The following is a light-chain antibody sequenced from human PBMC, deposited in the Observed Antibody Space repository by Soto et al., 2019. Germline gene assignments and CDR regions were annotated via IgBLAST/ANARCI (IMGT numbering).Light chain of an antibody. V-gene: IGLV3-21*04. CDR1: NIGIKG. CDR3: QVWDSVSAHVV. Sequence: SYELTQPPSLSVATGKTVSVSCGGTNIGIKGVHWYQQKPGQAPVLVIYFDTALPPVIPERFSGSNSANLATLTISRVEAGAEADYYCQVWDSVSAHVVFCGGTKLTVL. J-gene: IGLJ2*01. CDR2: FDT.